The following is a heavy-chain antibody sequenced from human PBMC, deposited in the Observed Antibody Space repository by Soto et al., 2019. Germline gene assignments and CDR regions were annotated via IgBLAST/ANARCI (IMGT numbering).Heavy chain of an antibody. CDR3: AREGPVVPAAIGSWFDP. CDR2: IYHSGST. D-gene: IGHD2-2*02. J-gene: IGHJ5*02. V-gene: IGHV4-38-2*02. CDR1: GYSISSGYY. Sequence: SETLSLTCAVSGYSISSGYYWGWIRQPPGKGLEWIGSIYHSGSTYYNPSLKSRVTISVDTSKNQFSLKLSSVTAADTAVYYCAREGPVVPAAIGSWFDPWGQGTLVTVS.